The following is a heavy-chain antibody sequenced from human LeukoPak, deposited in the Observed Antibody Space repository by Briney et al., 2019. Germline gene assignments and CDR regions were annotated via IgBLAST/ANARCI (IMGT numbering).Heavy chain of an antibody. CDR3: ANKEYDSSGYYPHYYYYYMDV. CDR2: ISGSGGDT. V-gene: IGHV3-23*01. D-gene: IGHD3-22*01. J-gene: IGHJ6*03. Sequence: GGSLRLSCAASGFTFSSYSMSWVRQAPGKGLEWVSVISGSGGDTFYADSVRGRFTISRDNSKNTLYLQMNSLRAEDTAVYYCANKEYDSSGYYPHYYYYYMDVCGKGTTVTVSS. CDR1: GFTFSSYS.